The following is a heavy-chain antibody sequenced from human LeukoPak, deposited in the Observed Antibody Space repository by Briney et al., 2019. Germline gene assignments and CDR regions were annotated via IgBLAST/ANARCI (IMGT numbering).Heavy chain of an antibody. CDR2: ISHDVKTT. D-gene: IGHD3-10*01. CDR3: VKEGCYGWGSSPTFYFDY. V-gene: IGHV3-30*04. CDR1: GFSFSDSV. Sequence: PGGSLRLSCVASGFSFSDSVIHWVRQAPGKGLEWVAVISHDVKTTYYADSAKGRFTISRDNSRNTVFLQMNRLRPEDTAVYYCVKEGCYGWGSSPTFYFDYWGQGTRVTVSS. J-gene: IGHJ4*02.